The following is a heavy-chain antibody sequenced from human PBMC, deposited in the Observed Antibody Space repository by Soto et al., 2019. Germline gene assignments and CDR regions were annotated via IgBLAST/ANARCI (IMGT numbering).Heavy chain of an antibody. CDR1: GGSIRDGGYY. V-gene: IGHV4-61*08. J-gene: IGHJ6*02. Sequence: PSETLSLTCTVSGGSIRDGGYYWSWIRQPPGKGLEWIGYIYYSGSTNYNPSLKSRVTISVDTSKNQFSLKLSSVTAADTAVYYCATGGRAYYYYYGMDVWGQGTTVTVSS. CDR3: ATGGRAYYYYYGMDV. D-gene: IGHD3-16*01. CDR2: IYYSGST.